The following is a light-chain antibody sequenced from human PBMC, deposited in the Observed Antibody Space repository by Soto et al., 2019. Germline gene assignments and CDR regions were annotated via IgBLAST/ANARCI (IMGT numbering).Light chain of an antibody. J-gene: IGKJ1*01. CDR3: QQYHTDWT. CDR2: AAS. Sequence: DIQMTPSPSALSSSFVYAITIPFRASESIDNWLAWYQQKPGKAPKLLIFAASTLVRGVPSRFSGRGSGTEFTLTISSLQADDYATFYCQQYHTDWTFGQGTKVDI. V-gene: IGKV1-5*01. CDR1: ESIDNW.